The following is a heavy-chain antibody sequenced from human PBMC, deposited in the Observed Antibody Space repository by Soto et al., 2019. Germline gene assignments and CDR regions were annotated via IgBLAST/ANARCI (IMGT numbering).Heavy chain of an antibody. CDR2: ISGGGSTA. CDR1: GFTFTSYV. J-gene: IGHJ4*02. V-gene: IGHV3-23*01. D-gene: IGHD6-13*01. Sequence: EVQLLESGGGLVQRGGSQRLSCAASGFTFTSYVMSWVRQAPGKGLEWVAGISGGGSTAFYADSVKGRFTISRDNAKNTVVLQMDSLRAEDTAIYYCAKDISLRGWVYLVVEYWGQGTLVTVSP. CDR3: AKDISLRGWVYLVVEY.